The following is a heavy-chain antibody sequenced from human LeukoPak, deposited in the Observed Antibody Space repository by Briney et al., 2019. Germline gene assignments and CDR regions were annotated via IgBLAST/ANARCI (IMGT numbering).Heavy chain of an antibody. CDR2: IIRIFGTT. CDR1: GGTFSSYA. V-gene: IGHV1-69*06. J-gene: IGHJ5*01. D-gene: IGHD3-10*01. CDR3: ASDGGSYGSGSRNLCDS. Sequence: VASVKVSCKASGGTFSSYAISWVRQAPGQGLEWMGEIIRIFGTTNYAQKFQGRVTITADKSTSTAYMELSSLRSEDTAVYYGASDGGSYGSGSRNLCDSWGQGTLVTVSS.